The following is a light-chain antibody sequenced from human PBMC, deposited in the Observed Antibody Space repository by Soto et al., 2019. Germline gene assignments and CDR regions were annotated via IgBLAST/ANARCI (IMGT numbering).Light chain of an antibody. CDR1: QSVSSC. Sequence: EIVLTQSPATLSLSPGERATLSCRASQSVSSCLAWYQQKPGQAPRLLIYDASNRATGIPARFSGSGSGTDFTLTISSLEPEDVAVYYCQQRSNWPPPTFGGGTKVEIK. CDR2: DAS. CDR3: QQRSNWPPPT. V-gene: IGKV3-11*01. J-gene: IGKJ4*01.